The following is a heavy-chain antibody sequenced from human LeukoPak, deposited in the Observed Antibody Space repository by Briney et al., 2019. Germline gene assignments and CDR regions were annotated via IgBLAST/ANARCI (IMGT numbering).Heavy chain of an antibody. J-gene: IGHJ4*02. CDR3: ARGRFYDY. V-gene: IGHV3-48*01. D-gene: IGHD2/OR15-2a*01. CDR2: ISSSSSTI. Sequence: PGGSLGLSCAASGFTFSTFSMNWVRQAPGKGLEWISYISSSSSTIDYTDSVKGRFTISRDNAKNSLYLQMNSLRADDTAVYYCARGRFYDYWGQGTLVTVSS. CDR1: GFTFSTFS.